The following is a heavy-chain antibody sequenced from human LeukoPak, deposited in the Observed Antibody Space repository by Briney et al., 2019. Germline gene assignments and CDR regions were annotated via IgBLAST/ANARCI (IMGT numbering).Heavy chain of an antibody. V-gene: IGHV3-21*04. CDR1: GFTFSSYS. CDR3: AKDQD. Sequence: GGSLRLSCAASGFTFSSYSMNWVRQAPGKGLEWVSPISLSSSYIYYADSVKGRFTISRDNAKNSLYLQMNSLRAEDTALYYCAKDQDWGQGTLVTVSS. J-gene: IGHJ1*01. CDR2: ISLSSSYI.